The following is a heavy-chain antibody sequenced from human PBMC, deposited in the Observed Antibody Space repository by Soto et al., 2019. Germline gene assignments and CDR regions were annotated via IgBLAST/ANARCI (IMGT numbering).Heavy chain of an antibody. Sequence: GGSLRLSCAASVFTFSSYGMHWVRQAPGKGLEWVAVIWYDGSNKYYADSVKGRFTISRDNSKNTLYLQMNSLRAEDTAVYYCARDISSSWLGYYYYYYGMDVWGQGTTVTVSS. J-gene: IGHJ6*02. V-gene: IGHV3-33*01. CDR3: ARDISSSWLGYYYYYYGMDV. CDR2: IWYDGSNK. CDR1: VFTFSSYG. D-gene: IGHD6-13*01.